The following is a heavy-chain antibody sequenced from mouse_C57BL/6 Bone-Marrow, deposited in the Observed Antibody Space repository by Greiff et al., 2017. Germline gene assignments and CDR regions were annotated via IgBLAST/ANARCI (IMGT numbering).Heavy chain of an antibody. CDR2: IDPETGGT. V-gene: IGHV1-15*01. CDR3: TIMSNYEVYWYCDV. D-gene: IGHD2-5*01. CDR1: GYTFTDYE. J-gene: IGHJ1*03. Sequence: QVQLQQPGAELVRPGASVTLSCKASGYTFTDYEMHWVKPTPVHGLEWIGAIDPETGGTAYNQKFKGKAILTADKSSSTAYMELRSLTSEDSAVYYCTIMSNYEVYWYCDVWGTGTTVTVSS.